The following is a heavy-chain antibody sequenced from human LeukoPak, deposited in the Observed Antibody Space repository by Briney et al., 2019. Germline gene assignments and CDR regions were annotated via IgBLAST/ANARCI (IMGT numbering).Heavy chain of an antibody. J-gene: IGHJ4*02. CDR3: VGTFTVFGVVATIA. Sequence: PGGSLRLSCAASGFTFTNYAMSWVRQAPGKGLEWVSGVSGSGDTTYYAGSVKGRHTISRDNSKNTLYLQMNSLRVEDTGAYYCVGTFTVFGVVATIAWGQGTLVTVSS. CDR1: GFTFTNYA. CDR2: VSGSGDTT. V-gene: IGHV3-23*01. D-gene: IGHD3-3*01.